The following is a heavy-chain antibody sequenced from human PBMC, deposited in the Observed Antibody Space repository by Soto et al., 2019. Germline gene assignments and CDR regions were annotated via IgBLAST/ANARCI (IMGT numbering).Heavy chain of an antibody. D-gene: IGHD2-2*01. V-gene: IGHV5-51*01. CDR2: IFPADSGT. Sequence: GESLKISCKVFGYNFGGYWIALVRQMPGKGLEWMGIIFPADSGTRYSPSFQGRVSISVDTAITTTFLHLSSLRPSDTGTYFCARRGKYPNWLDPWGQGTLVTVSS. J-gene: IGHJ5*02. CDR1: GYNFGGYW. CDR3: ARRGKYPNWLDP.